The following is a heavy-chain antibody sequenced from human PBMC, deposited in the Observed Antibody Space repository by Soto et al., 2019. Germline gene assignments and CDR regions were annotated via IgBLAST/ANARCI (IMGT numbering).Heavy chain of an antibody. Sequence: GGSLRLSCAASGFTFSSYAMHWVRQAPGKGLEWVAVISYDGSNKYYADSVKGRFTISRDNSKNTLYLQMNSLRAEDTAVYYCARAAYRYYDILTGYFSYYGMDVWCQGTTVSVSS. CDR1: GFTFSSYA. CDR3: ARAAYRYYDILTGYFSYYGMDV. V-gene: IGHV3-30-3*01. J-gene: IGHJ6*02. CDR2: ISYDGSNK. D-gene: IGHD3-9*01.